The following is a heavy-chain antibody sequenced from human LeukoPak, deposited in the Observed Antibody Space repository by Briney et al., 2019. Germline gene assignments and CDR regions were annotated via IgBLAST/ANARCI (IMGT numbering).Heavy chain of an antibody. Sequence: GGTLTLTCAASGFSFNNYANSWFRQTPGKGLVWVSGISDSGGSTYYTDSVKGRFTISRDNSKDTVSLQMNNLRAADTALYFCVRHDSYIPFWGQGSLVTVSS. CDR3: VRHDSYIPF. V-gene: IGHV3-23*01. CDR1: GFSFNNYA. D-gene: IGHD5-18*01. CDR2: ISDSGGST. J-gene: IGHJ1*01.